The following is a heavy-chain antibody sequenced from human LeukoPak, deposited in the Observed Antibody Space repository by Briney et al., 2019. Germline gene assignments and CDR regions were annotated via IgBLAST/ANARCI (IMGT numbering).Heavy chain of an antibody. V-gene: IGHV3-53*01. CDR2: IYIAGRT. J-gene: IGHJ4*02. CDR1: GFSVSSNY. D-gene: IGHD2-21*02. CDR3: ATDGASCGGDCYSDF. Sequence: PGGSLRLSCAASGFSVSSNYMTWVRQAPGKGLEWVAFIYIAGRTYCADSVKGRFTISRDDSKNTLYLQMTSLRVEDTAVYYCATDGASCGGDCYSDFWGQGTLVTVSS.